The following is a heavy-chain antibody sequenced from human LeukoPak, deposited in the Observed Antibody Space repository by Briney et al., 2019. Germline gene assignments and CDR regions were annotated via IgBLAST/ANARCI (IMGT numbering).Heavy chain of an antibody. CDR3: AKPYYSDTSGHYGAFDM. CDR1: NYSISHGYY. CDR2: YYYTVST. J-gene: IGHJ3*02. D-gene: IGHD3-22*01. Sequence: PSETLSLTCAVSNYSISHGYYWGWVRPPPGKGLEWIGSYYYTVSTYYNPSLKIRVPMSMDTSKNRFSLILTSVTAADTAVYYCAKPYYSDTSGHYGAFDMWGQRTIVTLGS. V-gene: IGHV4-38-2*01.